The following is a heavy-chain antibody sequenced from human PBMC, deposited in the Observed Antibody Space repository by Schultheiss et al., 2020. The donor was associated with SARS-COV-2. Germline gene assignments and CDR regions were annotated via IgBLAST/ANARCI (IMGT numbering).Heavy chain of an antibody. V-gene: IGHV3-48*02. CDR2: ISSSSSTI. D-gene: IGHD6-13*01. Sequence: GGSLRLSCAASGFTFSSYWMHWVRQAPGKGLEWVSYISSSSSTIYYADSVKGRFTISRDNAKNSLYLQMNSLRDEDTAVYYCARDRLAAAGTYFYGMDVWGQGTTVTVSS. CDR3: ARDRLAAAGTYFYGMDV. CDR1: GFTFSSYW. J-gene: IGHJ6*02.